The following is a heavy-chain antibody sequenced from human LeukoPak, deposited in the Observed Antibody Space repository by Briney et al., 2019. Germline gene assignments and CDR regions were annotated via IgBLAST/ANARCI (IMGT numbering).Heavy chain of an antibody. V-gene: IGHV3-23*01. CDR3: AKVWYCSGGSCGEY. CDR1: GFTFSSYA. J-gene: IGHJ4*02. D-gene: IGHD2-15*01. Sequence: GGSLRLSCAASGFTFSSYAMSWVRQAPGKGLEWVSAISGSGGSTYYADSVKGRFTISRDNSKNTLYLQMNSLRAEDTAVYYCAKVWYCSGGSCGEYWGQGTLVTVSS. CDR2: ISGSGGST.